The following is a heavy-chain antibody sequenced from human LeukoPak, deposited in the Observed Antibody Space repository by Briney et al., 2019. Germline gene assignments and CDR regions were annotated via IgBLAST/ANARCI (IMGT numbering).Heavy chain of an antibody. CDR3: ARGLPYRYDILGGYFDY. Sequence: SETLSLTCTVSGGSISSYYWSWIRQPPGKGLEWIGYIYYSGSTNYNPSLKSRVTISVDTSKNQFSLKLRSVTAADTAVYYCARGLPYRYDILGGYFDYWGQGTLVTVSS. CDR2: IYYSGST. D-gene: IGHD3-9*01. J-gene: IGHJ4*02. V-gene: IGHV4-59*01. CDR1: GGSISSYY.